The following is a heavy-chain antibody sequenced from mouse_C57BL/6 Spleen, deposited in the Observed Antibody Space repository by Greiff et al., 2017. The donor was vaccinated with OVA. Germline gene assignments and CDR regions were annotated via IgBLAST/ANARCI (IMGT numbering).Heavy chain of an antibody. CDR1: GYTFTDYE. D-gene: IGHD1-1*01. CDR2: IDPETGGT. CDR3: TRVLYGSSPDY. Sequence: QVQLQQSGAELVRPGAPVTLSCKASGYTFTDYEMHWVKQTPVHGLEWIGAIDPETGGTAYNQKFKGKAILTADKSSSTAYMELRSLTSEDSAVYYCTRVLYGSSPDYWGQGTTLTVSS. V-gene: IGHV1-15*01. J-gene: IGHJ2*01.